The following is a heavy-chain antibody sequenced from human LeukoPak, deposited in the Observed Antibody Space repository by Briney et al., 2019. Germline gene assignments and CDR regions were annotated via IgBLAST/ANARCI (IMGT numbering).Heavy chain of an antibody. V-gene: IGHV3-23*01. J-gene: IGHJ3*01. D-gene: IGHD2-21*02. CDR1: GFRFRSYT. CDR3: AKDPCGGDCFDSFDL. CDR2: IGGSESST. Sequence: GGSLRLSCAASGFRFRSYTMTWVRQAPGKGLEWVSAIGGSESSTYYADSVKGRFTISRDDSKNTVYLQMDSLRAEDTAVYYCAKDPCGGDCFDSFDLWGQGTMVTVSS.